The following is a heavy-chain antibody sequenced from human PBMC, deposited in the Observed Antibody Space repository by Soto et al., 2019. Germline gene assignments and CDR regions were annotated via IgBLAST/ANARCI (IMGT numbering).Heavy chain of an antibody. CDR1: GGSFSGYY. V-gene: IGHV4-34*01. CDR3: AVANGGYGGNFNWFDP. J-gene: IGHJ5*02. CDR2: INHSGST. D-gene: IGHD4-17*01. Sequence: SETLSLTCAVYGGSFSGYYWSWIRQPPGKGLEWIGEINHSGSTNYNPSLKSLVTISVDTSKNQFSLKLSSVTAADTAVYYCAVANGGYGGNFNWFDPWGQGTLVTVSS.